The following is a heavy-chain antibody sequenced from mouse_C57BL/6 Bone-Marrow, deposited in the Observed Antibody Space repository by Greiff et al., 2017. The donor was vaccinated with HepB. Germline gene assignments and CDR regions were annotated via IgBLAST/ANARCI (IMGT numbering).Heavy chain of an antibody. CDR1: GYTFTSYW. CDR2: IYPGSGST. Sequence: QVQLQQPGAELVKPGASVKMSCKASGYTFTSYWITWVKQRPGQGLEWIGDIYPGSGSTNYNEKFKSKATLTVDTSSSTAYMQLSSLTSEDSAVYYWARYYYGSSLWYFDVWGTGTTVTVSS. V-gene: IGHV1-55*01. CDR3: ARYYYGSSLWYFDV. D-gene: IGHD1-1*01. J-gene: IGHJ1*03.